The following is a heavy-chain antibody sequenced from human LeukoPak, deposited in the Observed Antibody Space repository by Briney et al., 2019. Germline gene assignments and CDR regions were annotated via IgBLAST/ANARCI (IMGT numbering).Heavy chain of an antibody. J-gene: IGHJ5*02. D-gene: IGHD3-3*01. Sequence: SETLSLTCTVSGGSISSYYWSWIRQPAGKGLEWIGRIYTSGSTNYNPFLKSRVTMSVGTSKNQFSLKLSSVTAADTAVYYCARDRFLEWPSFDPWGQGTLVTVSS. CDR3: ARDRFLEWPSFDP. V-gene: IGHV4-4*07. CDR1: GGSISSYY. CDR2: IYTSGST.